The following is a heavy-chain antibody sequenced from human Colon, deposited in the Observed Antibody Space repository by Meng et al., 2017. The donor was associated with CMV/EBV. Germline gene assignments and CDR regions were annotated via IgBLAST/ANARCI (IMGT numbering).Heavy chain of an antibody. CDR2: IYPGDSET. Sequence: GGSLRLSCQGSGYTFTNHWYGWGRQLPGKGLEWVGIIYPGDSETRYSPSFQGQVTISVDKSINTAYLQWSSLKASDTAMYYCVRSTLTALWGQGTQVTVSS. CDR1: GYTFTNHW. V-gene: IGHV5-51*01. CDR3: VRSTLTAL. D-gene: IGHD2/OR15-2a*01. J-gene: IGHJ4*02.